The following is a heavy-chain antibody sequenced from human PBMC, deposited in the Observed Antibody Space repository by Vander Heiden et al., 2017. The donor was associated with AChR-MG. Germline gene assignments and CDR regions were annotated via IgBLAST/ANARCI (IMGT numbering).Heavy chain of an antibody. Sequence: QVQLVQSGAEVKKPGSSVKVSCKASGGTFSSYAISGVRQAPGKGLEWMGRIIPILGIANYAQKFQGRVTITADKSPSTAYMELSSLRSEDTAVYYCARDRNCSGGSCYSSPNWFDPWGQGTLVTVSS. V-gene: IGHV1-69*04. J-gene: IGHJ5*02. D-gene: IGHD2-15*01. CDR1: GGTFSSYA. CDR3: ARDRNCSGGSCYSSPNWFDP. CDR2: IIPILGIA.